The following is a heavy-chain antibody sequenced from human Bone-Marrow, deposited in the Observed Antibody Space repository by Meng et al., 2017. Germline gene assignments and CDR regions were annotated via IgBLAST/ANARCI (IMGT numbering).Heavy chain of an antibody. V-gene: IGHV3-74*01. CDR1: GFTFSNYW. CDR3: TWDDKAVSDY. CDR2: IRRDGSVT. Sequence: GESLKISCAASGFTFSNYWMNWVRLAPGTGLVWVSGIRRDGSVTGYADSVKGRFTISRDNAKNTLYLQMSGLRVDDTGVYYCTWDDKAVSDYWGQGTLVTVSS. J-gene: IGHJ4*02. D-gene: IGHD1-26*01.